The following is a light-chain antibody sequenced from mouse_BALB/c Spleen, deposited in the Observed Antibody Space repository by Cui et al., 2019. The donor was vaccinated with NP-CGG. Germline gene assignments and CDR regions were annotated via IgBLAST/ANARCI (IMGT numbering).Light chain of an antibody. J-gene: IGLJ1*01. CDR2: GTN. CDR1: TGAVTTSNY. Sequence: ALVTLDSALTTSPGETVTLTCRSSTGAVTTSNYANWVQEKPDHLFTGLIGGTNNRAPGVPARFSGSLIGDKAALTITGAQTEDEAIYFCALWYSNHWVFGGGTKLTVL. V-gene: IGLV1*01. CDR3: ALWYSNHWV.